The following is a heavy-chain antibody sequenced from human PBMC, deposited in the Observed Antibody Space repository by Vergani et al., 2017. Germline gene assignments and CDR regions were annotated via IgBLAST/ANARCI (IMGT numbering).Heavy chain of an antibody. CDR3: IGSWGDYLGWFDP. CDR1: GFTFSNSW. Sequence: EVQLVESGGGLVKPGGSLRLSCAASGFTFSNSWMSWVRQAPGKGLEWVGRIKSKTDGGKTDYAEPVKGRVTIAIDDSTNTLYLQMSSLKTEDTAVYYCIGSWGDYLGWFDPWGQGTLVTVSS. D-gene: IGHD7-27*01. J-gene: IGHJ5*02. V-gene: IGHV3-15*01. CDR2: IKSKTDGGKT.